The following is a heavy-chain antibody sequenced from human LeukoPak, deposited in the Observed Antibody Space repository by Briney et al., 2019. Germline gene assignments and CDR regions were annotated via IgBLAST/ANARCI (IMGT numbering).Heavy chain of an antibody. CDR1: GYTFTSYA. V-gene: IGHV7-4-1*02. CDR2: INTNTGNP. CDR3: ARQYYYDSSGYLQALDY. D-gene: IGHD3-22*01. Sequence: ASVKVSCKASGYTFTSYAMNWVRQAPGQGLEWMGWINTNTGNPTYAQGFTGRFVFSLDTSVSTAYLQISSLKAEDTAVYYCARQYYYDSSGYLQALDYWGQGTLVTVSS. J-gene: IGHJ4*02.